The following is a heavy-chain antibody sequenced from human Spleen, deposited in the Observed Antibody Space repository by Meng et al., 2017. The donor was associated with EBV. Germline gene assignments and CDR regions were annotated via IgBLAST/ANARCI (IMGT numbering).Heavy chain of an antibody. Sequence: QGQMQESGPGAVRLSGTLSPPVVVSGDSISSRNWWIWVPQPPGKGLEWIGEVYHAGNINYNPSLESRVTISIDKSKNQFSLNLTSVTAADTAVYYCATYRGHYYFDFWGQGTLVTVSS. CDR1: GDSISSRNW. CDR2: VYHAGNI. V-gene: IGHV4-4*02. CDR3: ATYRGHYYFDF. J-gene: IGHJ4*02. D-gene: IGHD3-16*02.